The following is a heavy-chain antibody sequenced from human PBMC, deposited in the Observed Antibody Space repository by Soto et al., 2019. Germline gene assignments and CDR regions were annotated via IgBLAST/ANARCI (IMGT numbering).Heavy chain of an antibody. V-gene: IGHV4-31*03. CDR3: ARDRSPNYYGSGSPGGFDY. Sequence: SETLSLTCTVSGGSISSGGYYWSWIRQHPGKGLEWIGYIYYSGSTYYNPSLKSRVTISVDTSKNQFSLKLSSVTAADTAVYYCARDRSPNYYGSGSPGGFDYWGQGTLVTVSS. CDR2: IYYSGST. J-gene: IGHJ4*02. D-gene: IGHD3-10*01. CDR1: GGSISSGGYY.